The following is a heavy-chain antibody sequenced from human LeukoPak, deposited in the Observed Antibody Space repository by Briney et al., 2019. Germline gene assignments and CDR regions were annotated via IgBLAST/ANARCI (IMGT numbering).Heavy chain of an antibody. CDR1: GFTFSSYA. D-gene: IGHD1-26*01. V-gene: IGHV3-23*01. J-gene: IGHJ4*02. CDR3: AKVKLGN. CDR2: ISGSGGST. Sequence: PGGSLRLSCAASGFTFSSYAMSWVRQAPGKGLEWVSAISGSGGSTYYADSVKGRFTLYRDNSKNTLYRQMNSLISEDTALYYCAKVKLGNWGQGTLVTVST.